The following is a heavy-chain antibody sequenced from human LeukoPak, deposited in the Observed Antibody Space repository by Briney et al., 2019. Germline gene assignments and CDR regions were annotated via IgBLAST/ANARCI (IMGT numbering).Heavy chain of an antibody. Sequence: GGSLRLSCAASGFTFSSYWMHWVRQAPGKGLEWVSSTVSRGTTQYADSVKGRFTVSRDTSKNTLYLQMNSLRADDTAVYYCAKCSTSAYTTGWCNWIDSWGQGTLVTVSS. CDR3: AKCSTSAYTTGWCNWIDS. CDR1: GFTFSSYW. J-gene: IGHJ5*01. V-gene: IGHV3-23*01. D-gene: IGHD6-19*01. CDR2: TVSRGTT.